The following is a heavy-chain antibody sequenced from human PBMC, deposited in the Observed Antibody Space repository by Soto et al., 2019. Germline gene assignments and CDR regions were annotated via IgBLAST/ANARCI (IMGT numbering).Heavy chain of an antibody. J-gene: IGHJ4*02. CDR1: GYTFTGYY. D-gene: IGHD2-21*02. CDR3: ARESFGVVTASPFDY. V-gene: IGHV1-2*02. Sequence: QVQLVQSGAEVKKPGASVKVSCKASGYTFTGYYMHWVRQAPGQGLEWMGWINPNSGGTNYAQKFQGRVTMTRDTSISTAYMELSRLRSDDTAVYCCARESFGVVTASPFDYWGQGTLVTVSS. CDR2: INPNSGGT.